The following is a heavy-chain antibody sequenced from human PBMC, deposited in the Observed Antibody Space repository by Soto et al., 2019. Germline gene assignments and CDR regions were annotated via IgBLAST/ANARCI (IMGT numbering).Heavy chain of an antibody. CDR1: GYTFSSYW. V-gene: IGHV5-51*01. CDR3: ARLSTGFCTKTTCQHYFGMDV. D-gene: IGHD2-8*01. J-gene: IGHJ6*02. CDR2: IYPGDSDT. Sequence: GESLKISCEGSGYTFSSYWIGWVRQMPGKGLEWMGIIYPGDSDTKYNPSFQGHVTISADKSIGSAYLHWSTLEASDTAIYYCARLSTGFCTKTTCQHYFGMDVWGQGTTVTVSS.